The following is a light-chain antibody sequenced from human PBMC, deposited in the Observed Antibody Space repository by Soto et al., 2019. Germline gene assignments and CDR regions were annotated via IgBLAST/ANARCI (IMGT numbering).Light chain of an antibody. Sequence: DIVMTKSPDAMAVSLGERATINCKSSQRVLYSSNNKNYLAWYQQKPGPPPKLLIYWASARESGVPDRFSGSGTGTDFTLTIISLQAEDVEFYYCQQYYSTLTFGGGTKVEIK. V-gene: IGKV4-1*01. CDR3: QQYYSTLT. CDR1: QRVLYSSNNKNY. CDR2: WAS. J-gene: IGKJ4*01.